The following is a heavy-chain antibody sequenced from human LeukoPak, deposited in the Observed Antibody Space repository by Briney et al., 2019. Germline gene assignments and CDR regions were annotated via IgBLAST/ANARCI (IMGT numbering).Heavy chain of an antibody. CDR2: INPSGGST. Sequence: ASVKVSCKASGYTSTSYYMHWVRQAPGQGLEWMGIINPSGGSTSYAQKFQGRVTMTRDTSTSTVYMELSSLRSEDTAVYYCARAKSDYDILTGSYLGDYFDYWGQGTLVTVSS. D-gene: IGHD3-9*01. CDR1: GYTSTSYY. J-gene: IGHJ4*02. V-gene: IGHV1-46*01. CDR3: ARAKSDYDILTGSYLGDYFDY.